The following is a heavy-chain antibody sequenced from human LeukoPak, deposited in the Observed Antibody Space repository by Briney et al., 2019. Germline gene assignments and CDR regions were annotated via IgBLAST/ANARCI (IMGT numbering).Heavy chain of an antibody. CDR3: ARDSALLWFGELDY. CDR1: GFTFSGYS. Sequence: GGSLRLSCAASGFTFSGYSMNWVRQAPGKGLEWVSYISTSSSTIYYAASVRGRFTISRDNAKNSLYLQMDSLRDEDTAVYYCARDSALLWFGELDYWGQGTLVTFSS. J-gene: IGHJ4*02. D-gene: IGHD3-10*01. V-gene: IGHV3-48*02. CDR2: ISTSSSTI.